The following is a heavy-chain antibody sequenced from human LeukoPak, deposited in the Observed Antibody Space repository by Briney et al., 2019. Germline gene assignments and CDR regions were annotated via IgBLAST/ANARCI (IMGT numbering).Heavy chain of an antibody. CDR1: GYRFTDYW. CDR2: IFPGDSDT. Sequence: GESLKISCKGSGYRFTDYWIGWVRQMPGKGLEWMGIIFPGDSDTKFSPSFQGQVTISVDKSISTAYLQWSSLKASDGAVYYCARHGLAGCLGGRCFTSFHYYGMDVWGQGTTVTVSS. J-gene: IGHJ6*02. V-gene: IGHV5-51*01. D-gene: IGHD2-15*01. CDR3: ARHGLAGCLGGRCFTSFHYYGMDV.